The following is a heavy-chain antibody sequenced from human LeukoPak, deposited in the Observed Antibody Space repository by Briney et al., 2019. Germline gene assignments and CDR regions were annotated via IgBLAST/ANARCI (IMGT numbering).Heavy chain of an antibody. Sequence: PPGKGXEWIWYFYSTGITNYNPSLNSRVTISVDTSKNQFSLKLSSVTAADTAVYYCARELHKTWFDPWGQGTLVTVSS. J-gene: IGHJ5*02. V-gene: IGHV4-59*01. CDR3: ARELHKTWFDP. CDR2: FYSTGIT.